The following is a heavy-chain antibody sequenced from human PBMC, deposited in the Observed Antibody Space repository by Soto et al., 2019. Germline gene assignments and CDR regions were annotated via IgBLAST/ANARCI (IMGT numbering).Heavy chain of an antibody. V-gene: IGHV4-34*01. D-gene: IGHD5-12*01. CDR1: GGSFSGYY. CDR2: INHSGST. J-gene: IGHJ4*02. Sequence: SETLSLTCAVYGGSFSGYYWSWIRQPPGKGLEWIGEINHSGSTNYNPSLKSRVTISVDTSKNQFSLKLSSVTAADTAVYYCARGPRYRWGYDPDCFDYWGQGTLVTVSS. CDR3: ARGPRYRWGYDPDCFDY.